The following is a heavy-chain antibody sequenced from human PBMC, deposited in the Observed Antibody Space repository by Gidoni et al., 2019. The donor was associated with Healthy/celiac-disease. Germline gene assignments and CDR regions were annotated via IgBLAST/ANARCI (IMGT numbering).Heavy chain of an antibody. V-gene: IGHV4-34*01. CDR3: ARGNFDY. J-gene: IGHJ4*02. CDR2: INHSGST. Sequence: QVQLQQWGAGLLKPSETLSLTCAVYGGSFSGYYWRWIRQPQGKGLEWIGEINHSGSTNYNPSLKSRVTISVDTSKNQFSLKLSSVTAADTAVYYCARGNFDYWGQGTLVTVSS. CDR1: GGSFSGYY.